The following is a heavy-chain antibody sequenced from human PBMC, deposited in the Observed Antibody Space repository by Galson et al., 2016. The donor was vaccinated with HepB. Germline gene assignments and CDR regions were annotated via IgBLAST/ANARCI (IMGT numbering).Heavy chain of an antibody. V-gene: IGHV3-66*01. J-gene: IGHJ2*01. D-gene: IGHD2-21*01. CDR1: GFTVSGTY. CDR3: ARGAGIAVVVLEDCYFDL. CDR2: IYSDGTT. Sequence: SLRLSCAASGFTVSGTYMSWVRQAPGKGLQWVSVIYSDGTTYYTDSVTGRFTIARDSAENTVFLQMNSLRTEDTALYYCARGAGIAVVVLEDCYFDLWGRGTLLTVSA.